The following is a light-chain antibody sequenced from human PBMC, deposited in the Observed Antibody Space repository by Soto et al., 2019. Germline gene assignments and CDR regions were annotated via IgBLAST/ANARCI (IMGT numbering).Light chain of an antibody. Sequence: EVVLTQSPGTLSLSPGERAILSCRASQSVGSSYLAWYQQKPGQAPRLLIYSGSYRATGIPDRFSGSGSEADFTLTISRLALDDFAVYYCQQYGDSPMFTFGQGTNLEIK. J-gene: IGKJ2*01. CDR1: QSVGSSY. V-gene: IGKV3-20*01. CDR2: SGS. CDR3: QQYGDSPMFT.